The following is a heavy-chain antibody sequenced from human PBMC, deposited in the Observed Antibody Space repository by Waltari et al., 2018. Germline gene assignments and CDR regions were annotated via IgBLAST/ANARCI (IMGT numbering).Heavy chain of an antibody. CDR2: IWFDGMDK. V-gene: IGHV3-30*02. Sequence: QVNLVESGGGVVQPGGSLRLSCATSGFTFSNFGMHWVRQAPGKGLGWVALIWFDGMDKFYADSVGGRFTISRDNSARTLYLDMDSLRLDDTAMYYCAKDAFGNTYLDFWGQGTLVTVSS. J-gene: IGHJ4*02. D-gene: IGHD2-2*02. CDR3: AKDAFGNTYLDF. CDR1: GFTFSNFG.